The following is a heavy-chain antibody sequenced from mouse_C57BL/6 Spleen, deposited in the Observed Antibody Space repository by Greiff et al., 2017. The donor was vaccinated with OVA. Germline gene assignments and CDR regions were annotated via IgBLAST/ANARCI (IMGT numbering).Heavy chain of an antibody. V-gene: IGHV5-4*01. D-gene: IGHD4-1*02. CDR3: AREGGPTGTDWYFDV. CDR2: ISDGGSYT. J-gene: IGHJ1*03. CDR1: GFTFSSYA. Sequence: EVKLVESGGGLVKPGGSLKLSCAASGFTFSSYAMSWVRQTPEKRLEWVATISDGGSYTYYPDNVKGRFTISRDNAKNNLYLQMSHLKSEDTAMYYCAREGGPTGTDWYFDVWGTGTTVTVSS.